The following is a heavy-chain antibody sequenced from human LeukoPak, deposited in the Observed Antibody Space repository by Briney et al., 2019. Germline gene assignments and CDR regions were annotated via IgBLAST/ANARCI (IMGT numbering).Heavy chain of an antibody. D-gene: IGHD2-15*01. J-gene: IGHJ6*02. V-gene: IGHV4-39*01. CDR1: GGSISSSSYY. Sequence: SETLSLTCTVSGGSISSSSYYWGWIRQPPGKELEWYGSVYYSRSTYYNPSLKSRVTISVDTSKIQFTLRLRSVTAADTAVYYCARHPCSGGSCPLDYYYYYGMDVWGQGTTVTVSS. CDR3: ARHPCSGGSCPLDYYYYYGMDV. CDR2: VYYSRST.